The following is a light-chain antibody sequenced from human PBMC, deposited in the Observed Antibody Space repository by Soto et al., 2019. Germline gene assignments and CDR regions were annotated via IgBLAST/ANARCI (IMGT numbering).Light chain of an antibody. CDR1: QDIRKY. CDR3: QQSNSFPWT. V-gene: IGKV1-12*01. CDR2: DAS. Sequence: IQMTQSPSSLSASVGDRVTITCQATQDIRKYLNWYQQNPGKAPKLLIYDASSLESGVPSRFSGSGSGTDFPLTISSLQPEDFATYYCQQSNSFPWTFGQGTKVDIK. J-gene: IGKJ1*01.